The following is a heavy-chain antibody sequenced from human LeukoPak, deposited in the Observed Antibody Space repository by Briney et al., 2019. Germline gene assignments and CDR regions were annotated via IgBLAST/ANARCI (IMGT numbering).Heavy chain of an antibody. CDR3: AREEGYLGYYYGMDV. CDR1: GGSFSGYY. J-gene: IGHJ6*02. V-gene: IGHV4-34*01. Sequence: SETPSLTCAVYGGSFSGYYWSWIRQPPGKGLEWIGEINHSGSTNYNPSLKSRVTISVDTSKNQFSLQLNSVTPEDTAVYYCAREEGYLGYYYGMDVWGQGTTVTVSS. D-gene: IGHD6-13*01. CDR2: INHSGST.